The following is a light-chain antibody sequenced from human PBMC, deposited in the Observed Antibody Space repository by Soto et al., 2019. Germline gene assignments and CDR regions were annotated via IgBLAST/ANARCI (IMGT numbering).Light chain of an antibody. CDR3: ASYASSNTVL. Sequence: QSALTQPASVSGSPGQSITISRTGTSSDIGGYNYVSWYQQHPGTAPKLMVYDVSDRPSGVSNRFSGSKSGNTASLTISGLQAEDEADYYCASYASSNTVLFCGGTKVTVL. CDR2: DVS. CDR1: SSDIGGYNY. J-gene: IGLJ2*01. V-gene: IGLV2-14*03.